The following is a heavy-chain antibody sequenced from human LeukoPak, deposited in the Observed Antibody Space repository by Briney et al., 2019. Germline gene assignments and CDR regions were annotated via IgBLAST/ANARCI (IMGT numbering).Heavy chain of an antibody. CDR1: GGYISSIHW. CDR2: VYHNGLT. V-gene: IGHV4-4*02. J-gene: IGHJ5*02. CDR3: ARDKVPWNWFKP. Sequence: SETLSLTCAVSGGYISSIHWWSWVRQPPGKGLEWIGEVYHNGLTNYNPSLKSRVTISVDKSNNQFSLILNSVTAADTAVYYCARDKVPWNWFKPWGQGTLVTVSS.